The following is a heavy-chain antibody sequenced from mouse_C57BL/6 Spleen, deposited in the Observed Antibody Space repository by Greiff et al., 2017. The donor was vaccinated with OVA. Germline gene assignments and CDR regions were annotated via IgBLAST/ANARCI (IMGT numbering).Heavy chain of an antibody. CDR2: INPNNGGT. CDR3: ARGTAQATVSAY. Sequence: VQLQQSGPELVKPGASVKISCKASGYTFTDYYMNWVKQSHGKSLEWIGDINPNNGGTSYNQKFKGKATLTVDKSSSTAYMELRSLTSEDSAVYYCARGTAQATVSAYWGQGTLVTVSA. J-gene: IGHJ3*01. V-gene: IGHV1-26*01. D-gene: IGHD3-2*02. CDR1: GYTFTDYY.